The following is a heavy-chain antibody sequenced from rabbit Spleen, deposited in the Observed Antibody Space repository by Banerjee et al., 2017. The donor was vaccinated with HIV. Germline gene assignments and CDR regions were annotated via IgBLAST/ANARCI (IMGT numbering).Heavy chain of an antibody. CDR3: ARDSGSSFSSYGMDL. V-gene: IGHV1S45*01. CDR1: GFSFSNKAV. D-gene: IGHD8-1*01. CDR2: IDTGSSGFT. J-gene: IGHJ6*01. Sequence: QQRLVESGGGLVKPGASLTLTCKASGFSFSNKAVMCWVRQAPGKGLDWIACIDTGSSGFTYFGSWAKGRFTISKTSSTTVTLQMTSLTAADTATYFCARDSGSSFSSYGMDLWGPGTLVTVS.